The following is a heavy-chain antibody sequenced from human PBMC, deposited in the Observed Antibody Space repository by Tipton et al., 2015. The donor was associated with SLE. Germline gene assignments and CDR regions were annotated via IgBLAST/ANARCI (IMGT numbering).Heavy chain of an antibody. CDR1: GFTFSSYA. J-gene: IGHJ4*02. CDR3: ARDEGILYYYGSADY. V-gene: IGHV3-30*04. CDR2: ISYDGSNK. D-gene: IGHD3-10*01. Sequence: QLVQSGGGVVQPGRSLRLSCAASGFTFSSYAMHWVRQAPGKGLEWVAVISYDGSNKYYADSVKGRFTISRDNSKNTLYLQMNSLRAEDTAVYYCARDEGILYYYGSADYWGQGTLVTVSS.